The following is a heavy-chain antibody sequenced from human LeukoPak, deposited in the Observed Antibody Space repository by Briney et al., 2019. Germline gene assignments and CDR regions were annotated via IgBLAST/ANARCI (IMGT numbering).Heavy chain of an antibody. V-gene: IGHV4-38-2*02. Sequence: SETLSLTCTVSGYSISSGYYWGWIRQPPGKGLEWIGSINHSGNTYYNPSLKGRVTISVDTSKNQFSLNLSSVTAADTAVYYCARDRPTGNFDYWGQGTLVTVSS. CDR2: INHSGNT. D-gene: IGHD2-8*02. J-gene: IGHJ4*02. CDR3: ARDRPTGNFDY. CDR1: GYSISSGYY.